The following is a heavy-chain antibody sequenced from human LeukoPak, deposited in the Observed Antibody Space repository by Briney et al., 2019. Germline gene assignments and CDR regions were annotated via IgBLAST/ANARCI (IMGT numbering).Heavy chain of an antibody. CDR3: ARVKDSYGQEAFDY. Sequence: PGGSLRLSCAASGFTFSSYAMSWVRQAPGKGLECVSVISDSGGSTYYADSVKGRFTISRDNSKNTLYLQMNSLRAEDTAVYYCARVKDSYGQEAFDYWGQGTLVTVSS. CDR2: ISDSGGST. V-gene: IGHV3-23*01. D-gene: IGHD5-18*01. CDR1: GFTFSSYA. J-gene: IGHJ4*02.